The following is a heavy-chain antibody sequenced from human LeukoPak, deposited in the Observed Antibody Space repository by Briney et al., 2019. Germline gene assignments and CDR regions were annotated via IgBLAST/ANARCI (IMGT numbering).Heavy chain of an antibody. Sequence: SETLSLTCAVYGGSFSGYYWSWIRQPPGKGLEWIGEINHSGSTNYNPSLKSRVTISVDTSKNQFSLKLSSVTAADTAVYYCARENGGSYAFNIWGQGTMVTVSS. J-gene: IGHJ3*02. CDR3: ARENGGSYAFNI. D-gene: IGHD3-10*01. V-gene: IGHV4-34*01. CDR2: INHSGST. CDR1: GGSFSGYY.